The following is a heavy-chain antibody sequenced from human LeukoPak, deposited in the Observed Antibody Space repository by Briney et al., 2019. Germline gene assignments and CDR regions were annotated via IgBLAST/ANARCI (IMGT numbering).Heavy chain of an antibody. CDR2: IWYDGSNK. CDR3: AKLGQRSSSVDY. D-gene: IGHD3-10*01. V-gene: IGHV3-33*06. Sequence: GGSLRLSCAASGFTFSSYGMHWVRQAPGKGLEWVAVIWYDGSNKYYADSVKGRFTISRDNSKNTLCLQMNSLRAEDTAVYYCAKLGQRSSSVDYWGQGTLVTVSS. CDR1: GFTFSSYG. J-gene: IGHJ4*02.